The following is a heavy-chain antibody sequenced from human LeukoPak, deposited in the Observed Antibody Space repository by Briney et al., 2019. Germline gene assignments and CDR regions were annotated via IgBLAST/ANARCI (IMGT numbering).Heavy chain of an antibody. CDR2: ISWNSGSI. Sequence: GGSLRLSCAASGFTFDDYAMHWVRQAPGKGLEWVSGISWNSGSIGYADSVKGRFTISRDNAKNSLYLQMNSLRAEDTALYYCAKSGGGFGXLANWFDP. V-gene: IGHV3-9*01. CDR3: AKSGGGFGXLANWFDP. D-gene: IGHD3-10*01. J-gene: IGHJ5*02. CDR1: GFTFDDYA.